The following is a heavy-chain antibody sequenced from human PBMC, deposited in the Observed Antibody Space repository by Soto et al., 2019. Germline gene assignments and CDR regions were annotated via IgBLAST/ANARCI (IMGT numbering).Heavy chain of an antibody. CDR1: GLIFSSYG. V-gene: IGHV3-30*18. J-gene: IGHJ6*02. CDR2: ISYDGSNK. D-gene: IGHD4-17*01. CDR3: AKDRTVTGWVQYDMDV. Sequence: QVQLVESGGGAVQPGRSLRLSCAASGLIFSSYGIHWVRQAPGKGLEWVAAISYDGSNKYYTDSVKGRFTISRDNSKNTLYLQMNSLRAEDTAVYYCAKDRTVTGWVQYDMDVWGPGTTVTVSS.